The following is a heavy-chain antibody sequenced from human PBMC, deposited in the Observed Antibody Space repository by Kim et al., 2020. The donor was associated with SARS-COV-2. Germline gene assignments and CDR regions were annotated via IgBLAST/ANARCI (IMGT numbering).Heavy chain of an antibody. D-gene: IGHD2-2*01. Sequence: GGSLRLSCTAYGFTFRNYGMTWVRQAPGKGLEWVSVISGSGGSTYYGDSVKGRFTIPRDNSKNTVFLQMNSLTAEDTAVYYCAKERGVSYQLAIWDY. V-gene: IGHV3-23*01. CDR3: AKERGVSYQLAIWDY. J-gene: IGHJ4*01. CDR2: ISGSGGST. CDR1: GFTFRNYG.